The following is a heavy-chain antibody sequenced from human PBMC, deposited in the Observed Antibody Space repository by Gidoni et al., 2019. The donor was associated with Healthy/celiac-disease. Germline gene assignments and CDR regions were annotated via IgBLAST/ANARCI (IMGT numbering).Heavy chain of an antibody. CDR3: ARDVRDTATGVFNWFDP. J-gene: IGHJ5*02. Sequence: QVQLVESGGGVVQPGRSLRLSCAASGFTFSSYAMHWVRQAPGKGLEWVAVISYDGSNKYYADSVKGRFTISRDNSKNTLYLQMNSLRAEDTAVYYCARDVRDTATGVFNWFDPWGQGTLGHRLL. CDR2: ISYDGSNK. V-gene: IGHV3-30-3*01. CDR1: GFTFSSYA. D-gene: IGHD5-18*01.